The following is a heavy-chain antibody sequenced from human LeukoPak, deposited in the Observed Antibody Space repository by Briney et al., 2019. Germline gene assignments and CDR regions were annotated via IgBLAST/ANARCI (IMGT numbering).Heavy chain of an antibody. J-gene: IGHJ4*02. V-gene: IGHV3-74*01. CDR3: ARASDSSGYYDY. D-gene: IGHD3-22*01. CDR1: GFTFSSYW. Sequence: GGSLRLSCAASGFTFSSYWMHWVRQAPGKGLVWVSRINSDGSSTSYTDSVKGRFTISRDNAKNTLYLQMNSLRAEDAAVYYCARASDSSGYYDYWGQGTLVTVSS. CDR2: INSDGSST.